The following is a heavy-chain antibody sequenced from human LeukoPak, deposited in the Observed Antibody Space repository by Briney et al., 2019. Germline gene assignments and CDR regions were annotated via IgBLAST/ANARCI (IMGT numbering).Heavy chain of an antibody. CDR1: GGSFSGYY. CDR2: INHSGGT. CDR3: ARGAAAAGTGGWKNWFDP. V-gene: IGHV4-34*01. D-gene: IGHD6-13*01. J-gene: IGHJ5*02. Sequence: PSETLSLTCAVYGGSFSGYYWSWVRQPPGKGLEWVGEINHSGGTNYNPSLKSRVTISVDVSKHQYSLPLSSVPAADTAVYYCARGAAAAGTGGWKNWFDPWGQGTLVTVSS.